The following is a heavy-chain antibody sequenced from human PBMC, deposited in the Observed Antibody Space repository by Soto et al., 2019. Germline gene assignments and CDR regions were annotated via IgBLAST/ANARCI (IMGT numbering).Heavy chain of an antibody. V-gene: IGHV1-18*04. Sequence: ASVKGSCKASGYTFTSYGISWVRQAPGQGLEWMGWISAYNGNTNYAQKLQGRVTMTTDTSTSTAYMELRSLRSDDTAVYYCAKDRGDLITIFGVVQRLSYNWFDPWGQGTLVTVSS. CDR2: ISAYNGNT. J-gene: IGHJ5*02. CDR3: AKDRGDLITIFGVVQRLSYNWFDP. CDR1: GYTFTSYG. D-gene: IGHD3-3*01.